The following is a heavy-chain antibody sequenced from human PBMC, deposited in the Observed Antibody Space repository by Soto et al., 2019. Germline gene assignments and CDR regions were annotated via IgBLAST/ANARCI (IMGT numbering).Heavy chain of an antibody. Sequence: EVQLVESGGGLDQPGRSLRLSCEASGLTFNNYWMHWVRQAPGKGLMWVARISDDGSTTTYADSVKGRFTISRDNAKNTLFLQMNSLRADDTAVYYCHSSRDYKFAYLGQGTLVTVSS. CDR1: GLTFNNYW. CDR3: HSSRDYKFAY. V-gene: IGHV3-74*01. D-gene: IGHD4-17*01. CDR2: ISDDGSTT. J-gene: IGHJ4*02.